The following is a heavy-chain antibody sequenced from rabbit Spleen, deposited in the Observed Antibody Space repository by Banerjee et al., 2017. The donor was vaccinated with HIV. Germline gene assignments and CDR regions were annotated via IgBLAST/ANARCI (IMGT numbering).Heavy chain of an antibody. D-gene: IGHD2-1*01. CDR1: GFSFSNSYY. J-gene: IGHJ4*01. CDR2: IYGGDGGST. CDR3: ARGSAAMTMVITGFYFNL. Sequence: QSLEESGGDWVKPGASLTLTCTSSGFSFSNSYYMCWVRQAHGKGLESIACIYGGDGGSTWYASWAKGRFTISKTSSTTVTLQVTSLTAADTATYFCARGSAAMTMVITGFYFNLWGPGTLVTVS. V-gene: IGHV1S40*01.